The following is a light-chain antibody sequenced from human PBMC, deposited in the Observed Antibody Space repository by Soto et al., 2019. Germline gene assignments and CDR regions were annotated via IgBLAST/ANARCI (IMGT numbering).Light chain of an antibody. Sequence: QSALTQPASVSGSPGQSITISCTGTSTDIGGYNYVSWYQQHPGKAPKLMIYEVSNRPSGVSNRFSGSKSGNTAALTISGLQGEEEGDYNCTSYTTTSPLEVFGGGTKLTAL. CDR2: EVS. V-gene: IGLV2-14*01. J-gene: IGLJ2*01. CDR3: TSYTTTSPLEV. CDR1: STDIGGYNY.